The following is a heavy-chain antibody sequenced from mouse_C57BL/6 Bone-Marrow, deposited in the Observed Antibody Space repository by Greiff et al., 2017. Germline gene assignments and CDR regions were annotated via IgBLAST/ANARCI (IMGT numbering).Heavy chain of an antibody. V-gene: IGHV1-69*01. CDR2: IDPGDSDT. CDR3: ARRRQDDAMDY. CDR1: GYAFSSYW. D-gene: IGHD3-2*01. Sequence: VQLQQSGAELVMPGASVKLSCKASGYAFSSYWMYWVKQRPGKGLEWIGAIDPGDSDTNYNHKFKGKSTLTVDKSSSTAYMQLSSLTSEDSAVYYCARRRQDDAMDYWGQGTSVTVSS. J-gene: IGHJ4*01.